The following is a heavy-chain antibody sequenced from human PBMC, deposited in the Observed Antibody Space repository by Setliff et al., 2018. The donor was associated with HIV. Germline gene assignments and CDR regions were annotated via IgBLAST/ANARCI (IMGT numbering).Heavy chain of an antibody. CDR2: IYFTGST. Sequence: SETLSLTCPVYGGSNSDSSYYWDWIRQPPGKGLEWIGNIYFTGSTYSNPSLESRVTISVDTSKSQFSLKLNSVTAAATAVYYCARSSSGPRRYFDSWGQGTMVTVSS. D-gene: IGHD6-19*01. J-gene: IGHJ4*02. CDR1: GGSNSDSSYY. CDR3: ARSSSGPRRYFDS. V-gene: IGHV4-39*01.